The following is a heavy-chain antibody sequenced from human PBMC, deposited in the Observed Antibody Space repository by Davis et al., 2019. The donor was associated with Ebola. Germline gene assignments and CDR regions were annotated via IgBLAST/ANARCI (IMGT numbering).Heavy chain of an antibody. CDR1: GFTFGSYW. CDR2: IQTKPEGETT. CDR3: TSRTVTTNDY. J-gene: IGHJ4*02. D-gene: IGHD4-17*01. Sequence: GESLKISCVGSGFTFGSYWMSWVRQAPGKGLQWVGRIQTKPEGETTGYGAPVRGRFIISRDDSKNTLYLQMNNLKTEDTGVYYCTSRTVTTNDYWGQGTRVTVSS. V-gene: IGHV3-15*01.